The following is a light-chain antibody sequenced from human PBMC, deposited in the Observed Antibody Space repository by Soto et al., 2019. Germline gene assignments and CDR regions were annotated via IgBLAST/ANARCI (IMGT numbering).Light chain of an antibody. CDR1: QSVSIS. V-gene: IGKV3-15*01. CDR3: QQDNKWPLT. Sequence: EIVLAQYPATLSLSPGERATLSCRASQSVSISLAWYQQKPVQAPRLLIYDASTRATGIPARFSGSGSGTEFTLTISSLQSEDFAVYYCQQDNKWPLTFGQGTRLEIK. CDR2: DAS. J-gene: IGKJ5*01.